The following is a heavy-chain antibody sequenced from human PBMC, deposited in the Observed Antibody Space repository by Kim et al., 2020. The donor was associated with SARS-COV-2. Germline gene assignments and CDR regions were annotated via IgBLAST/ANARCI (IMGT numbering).Heavy chain of an antibody. CDR3: ARASREDSSGWYYFDY. Sequence: SETLSLTCTVSGGSISSYYWSWIRQPPGKGLEWIGDIYYSGSTNYNPSLKSRVTISVDTSKNQFSLKLSSVTAADTAVYYCARASREDSSGWYYFDYWGQGTLVTVSS. D-gene: IGHD6-19*01. J-gene: IGHJ4*02. CDR1: GGSISSYY. CDR2: IYYSGST. V-gene: IGHV4-59*01.